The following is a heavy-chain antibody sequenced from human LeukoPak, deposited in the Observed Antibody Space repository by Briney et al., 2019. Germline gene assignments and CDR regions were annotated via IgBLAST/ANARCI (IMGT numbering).Heavy chain of an antibody. D-gene: IGHD3-22*01. CDR1: GFTFSSYW. V-gene: IGHV3-74*01. J-gene: IGHJ4*02. CDR3: ARASYDSSGYYYGLDY. Sequence: PGGSLRLSCAASGFTFSSYWMHWVRQAPGKGLVWVSRINRDGSSTSYADSVKGRFTISRDNAKNTLYLQMNSLRAEDTAVYYCARASYDSSGYYYGLDYWGQGTLVTVSS. CDR2: INRDGSST.